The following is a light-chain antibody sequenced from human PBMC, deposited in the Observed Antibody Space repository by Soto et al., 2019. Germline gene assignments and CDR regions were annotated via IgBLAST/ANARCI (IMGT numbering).Light chain of an antibody. CDR3: SSYTTSTTQV. CDR2: EVR. Sequence: QSALTQPASVSGSPGQSITISCTGTSSDVGSYNYVSWYQQHPGNAPKLMIYEVRNRPSGVSDRFSGSKSGKTASLTIFGLQAEDEADYYCSSYTTSTTQVFGGGTKLTVL. V-gene: IGLV2-14*01. J-gene: IGLJ2*01. CDR1: SSDVGSYNY.